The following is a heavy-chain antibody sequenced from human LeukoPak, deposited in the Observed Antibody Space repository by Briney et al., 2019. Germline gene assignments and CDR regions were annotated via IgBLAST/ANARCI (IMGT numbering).Heavy chain of an antibody. CDR2: TYYYRSEWYN. CDR3: ARSDSSGWDFDFDY. CDR1: GDSVSSNSVT. J-gene: IGHJ4*02. D-gene: IGHD6-19*01. V-gene: IGHV6-1*01. Sequence: SQTLSLTCAISGDSVSSNSVTWNWIRQSPSRGLEWLGRTYYYRSEWYNQYAISVKSRAIIGPDTSKNQFSLQLNSVTPEDTAVYYCARSDSSGWDFDFDYWGQGTLVTVSS.